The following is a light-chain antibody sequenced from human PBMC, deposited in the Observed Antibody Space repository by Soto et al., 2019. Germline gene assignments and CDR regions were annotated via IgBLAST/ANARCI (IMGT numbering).Light chain of an antibody. CDR3: QTWDTGFSVV. CDR2: LNSDGSH. J-gene: IGLJ2*01. V-gene: IGLV4-69*01. CDR1: SGHSSYA. Sequence: QPVLTQSPSASASLGASVKLTCTLSSGHSSYAIAWHQQQPETGPRYLMKLNSDGSHNKGDGIPDRFSGSSSGAERYLTISSLQSSDEDDYYCQTWDTGFSVVFGGWTKITVL.